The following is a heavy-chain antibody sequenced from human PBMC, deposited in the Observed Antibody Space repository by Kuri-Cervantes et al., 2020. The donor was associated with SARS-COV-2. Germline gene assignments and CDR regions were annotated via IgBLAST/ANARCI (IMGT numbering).Heavy chain of an antibody. CDR3: ATHRVRVVTHNFDY. J-gene: IGHJ4*02. Sequence: GESLKISCAASGFTFSSYAMHWVRQAPGKGLEWVAVIAYDGSNKYYGDSVKGRFTISRDNSKNTLYLQMNSLRAEDTAVYYCATHRVRVVTHNFDYWGQGTMVTVSS. D-gene: IGHD3-10*01. CDR1: GFTFSSYA. CDR2: IAYDGSNK. V-gene: IGHV3-30*03.